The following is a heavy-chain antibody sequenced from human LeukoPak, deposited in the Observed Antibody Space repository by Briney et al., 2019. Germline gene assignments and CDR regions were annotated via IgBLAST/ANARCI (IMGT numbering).Heavy chain of an antibody. D-gene: IGHD2-15*01. CDR2: IWYDGSDK. Sequence: PGRSLRLSCAASGFTFSSYGMHWVRQAPGKGLEWVAVIWYDGSDKYYADSVKGRFTISRDNSKNTLYLQMNSLRAEDTAVYYCASECSGGSCYSYFDYWGQGTLVTVSS. CDR3: ASECSGGSCYSYFDY. CDR1: GFTFSSYG. V-gene: IGHV3-33*01. J-gene: IGHJ4*02.